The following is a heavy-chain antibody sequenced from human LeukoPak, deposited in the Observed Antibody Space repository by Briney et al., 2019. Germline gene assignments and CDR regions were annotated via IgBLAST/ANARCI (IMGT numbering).Heavy chain of an antibody. J-gene: IGHJ4*02. CDR3: ARDPAFRGAQMEY. CDR2: ISTYNGNT. Sequence: ASVKVSCKTSGYTFNSYGINWVRQAPGQGLEWMGWISTYNGNTNYAQKLQGRVTMTTDTSTSTAYMELRSLRSDDTAVYYCARDPAFRGAQMEYWGQGTLVTVSS. V-gene: IGHV1-18*01. CDR1: GYTFNSYG. D-gene: IGHD3-10*01.